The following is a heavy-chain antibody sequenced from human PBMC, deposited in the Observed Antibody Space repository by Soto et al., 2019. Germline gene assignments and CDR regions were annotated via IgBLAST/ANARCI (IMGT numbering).Heavy chain of an antibody. V-gene: IGHV1-69*01. J-gene: IGHJ5*02. CDR3: ARGWSRDSSGYYESWFDP. CDR1: GGTFSSYA. D-gene: IGHD3-22*01. CDR2: IIPIFGTA. Sequence: QVQLVQSGAEVKKPGSSVKVSCTASGGTFSSYAISWVRQAPGQGLEWMGGIIPIFGTANYAQKFQGRVTITADESTSTAYMELSSLRSEDTAVYYCARGWSRDSSGYYESWFDPWGQGTLVTVSS.